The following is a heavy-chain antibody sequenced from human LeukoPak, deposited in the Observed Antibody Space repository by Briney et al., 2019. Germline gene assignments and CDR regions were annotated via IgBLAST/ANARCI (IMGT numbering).Heavy chain of an antibody. Sequence: PGGSLRLSCVASAFTFSNFGMHWVRQAPGKELEWVAFVRYDGSQKNYADSVKGRFAISRDNSKTTLYLEMYSLRVEDTAIYYCAKDGRATITGTTFDYWGQGTLVTVSS. V-gene: IGHV3-30*02. J-gene: IGHJ4*02. CDR1: AFTFSNFG. CDR2: VRYDGSQK. CDR3: AKDGRATITGTTFDY. D-gene: IGHD1-7*01.